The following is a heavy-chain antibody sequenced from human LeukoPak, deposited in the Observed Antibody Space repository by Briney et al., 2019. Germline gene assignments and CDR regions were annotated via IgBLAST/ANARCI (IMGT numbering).Heavy chain of an antibody. V-gene: IGHV1-69*04. CDR1: GGTFSSYA. Sequence: ASVKVSCKASGGTFSSYAISWVRQAPGQGLEWMGRIIPIFGIANYAQKLQGRVTITADKFTSTAYMKLSSLRSEDTAVYYCARGIVATTEAPYYYYGMDVWGQGTTVTVSS. D-gene: IGHD5-12*01. J-gene: IGHJ6*02. CDR3: ARGIVATTEAPYYYYGMDV. CDR2: IIPIFGIA.